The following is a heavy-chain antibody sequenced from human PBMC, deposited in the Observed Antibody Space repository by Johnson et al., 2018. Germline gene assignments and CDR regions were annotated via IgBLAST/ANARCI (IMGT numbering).Heavy chain of an antibody. J-gene: IGHJ6*03. Sequence: QLVQSGGGVVQPGRSLRLSCAASGFTFSSYGMHWVRQAPGKGLEWVAVISYDGSNKYYADSVKGRFTIARDNSKNTLYLQMNSLGAEDTAVYYCAKYSRSGPGYYYYMDFWGKGTTVTVSS. D-gene: IGHD3-3*01. V-gene: IGHV3-30*18. CDR1: GFTFSSYG. CDR2: ISYDGSNK. CDR3: AKYSRSGPGYYYYMDF.